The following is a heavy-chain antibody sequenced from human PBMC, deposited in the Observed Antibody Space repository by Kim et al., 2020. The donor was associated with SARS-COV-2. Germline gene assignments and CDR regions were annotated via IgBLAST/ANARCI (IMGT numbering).Heavy chain of an antibody. CDR2: IHYGGNT. V-gene: IGHV4-39*01. CDR3: AKYQTSTMLDY. D-gene: IGHD2-2*01. Sequence: SENLSLTCSGSGASISTQNFYWGWVRQPPGKGLEWIGTIHYGGNTNYNPSLKSRVTISEDTSKNQFFLEVTSVTAADTAMYYCAKYQTSTMLDYWGQGTLVTVSS. CDR1: GASISTQNFY. J-gene: IGHJ4*02.